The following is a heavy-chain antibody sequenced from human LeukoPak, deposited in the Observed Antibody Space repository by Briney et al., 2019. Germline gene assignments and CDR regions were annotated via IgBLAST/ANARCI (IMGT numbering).Heavy chain of an antibody. CDR2: IYYSGST. Sequence: SETLSLTCTVSGGSISSSSYYWGWIRQPPGKGLEWIGSIYYSGSTYYNPSLKSRVTISVDTSKNQFSLKLSSVTAADTAVYYCASLYYWSGNYWGQGTLVTVSS. J-gene: IGHJ4*02. V-gene: IGHV4-39*01. D-gene: IGHD3-3*01. CDR1: GGSISSSSYY. CDR3: ASLYYWSGNY.